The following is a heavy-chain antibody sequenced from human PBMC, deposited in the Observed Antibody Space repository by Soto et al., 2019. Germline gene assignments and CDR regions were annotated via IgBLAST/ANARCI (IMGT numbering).Heavy chain of an antibody. V-gene: IGHV4-59*01. CDR1: GGSISSYY. Sequence: QVQLQESGPGLVKPSETLSLTCTVSGGSISSYYWSWIRQPPGKGLEWIGYFYYRGSTNYNPSLKSRVTISVDTSKNQFSLKLSSVTAADTAVYYCARGGWKLFDYWGQGTLVTVSS. J-gene: IGHJ4*02. D-gene: IGHD6-19*01. CDR3: ARGGWKLFDY. CDR2: FYYRGST.